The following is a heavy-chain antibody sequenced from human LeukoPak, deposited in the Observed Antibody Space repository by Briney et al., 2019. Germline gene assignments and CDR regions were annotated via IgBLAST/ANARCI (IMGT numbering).Heavy chain of an antibody. CDR1: GFTFTKYW. J-gene: IGHJ4*02. CDR2: IKQDGSEK. Sequence: GGSLRLSCAASGFTFTKYWMTWVRQAPGKGLEWVANIKQDGSEKFYVDSVKGRFTISRDNAKNSLDLQINSLGAEDTAVYYCARGFECISISCYLDNCGQGSLVTASS. V-gene: IGHV3-7*01. D-gene: IGHD2-21*01. CDR3: ARGFECISISCYLDN.